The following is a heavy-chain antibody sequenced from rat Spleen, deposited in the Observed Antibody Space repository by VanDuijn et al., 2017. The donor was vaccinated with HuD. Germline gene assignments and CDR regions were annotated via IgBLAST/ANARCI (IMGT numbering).Heavy chain of an antibody. CDR2: IWTGGNT. V-gene: IGHV2-30*01. J-gene: IGHJ4*01. CDR1: GFSLTNYH. Sequence: QVQLKESGPGLVQPSQTLSLACTVSGFSLTNYHVHWVRQPSGKGLEWMGVIWTGGNTDYNSALKSRLSISRDTSKSQVFLKMNSLQTEDTATYYCARLGGLWRGTYGIMDAWGQGASVTVPS. CDR3: ARLGGLWRGTYGIMDA. D-gene: IGHD2-5*01.